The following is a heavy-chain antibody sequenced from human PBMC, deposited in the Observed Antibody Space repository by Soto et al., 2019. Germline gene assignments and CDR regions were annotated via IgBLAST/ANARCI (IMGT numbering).Heavy chain of an antibody. CDR1: GFNFGFFG. Sequence: QIQLVESGGDVVQPGKSLRLSCAASGFNFGFFGMHWVRQAPGKGLEWVAFISGDGINTQYADSVRGRFTLSRDYSRNAMELQMDSLRDEDTALYYCARGNLSFDFDSWGLGTLVTVSS. D-gene: IGHD1-26*01. CDR2: ISGDGINT. J-gene: IGHJ4*02. V-gene: IGHV3-30*03. CDR3: ARGNLSFDFDS.